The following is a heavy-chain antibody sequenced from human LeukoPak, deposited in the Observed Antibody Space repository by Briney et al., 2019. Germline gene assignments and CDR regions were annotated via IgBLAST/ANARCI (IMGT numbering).Heavy chain of an antibody. CDR1: GFTFSSYA. Sequence: GGSLRLSCAASGFTFSSYAMSCVRQAPGKGLEWVSSIRTNGGSTYYADSVKGRFTISRDNSKNRLYLQMNSLRAEDTAVYYCAKDIVVSGYYGMDVWGQGTTVTVSS. D-gene: IGHD2-21*01. V-gene: IGHV3-23*01. CDR2: IRTNGGST. CDR3: AKDIVVSGYYGMDV. J-gene: IGHJ6*02.